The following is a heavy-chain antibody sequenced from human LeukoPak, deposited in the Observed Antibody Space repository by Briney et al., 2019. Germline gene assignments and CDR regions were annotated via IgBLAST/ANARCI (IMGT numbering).Heavy chain of an antibody. Sequence: PSETLSLTCAVYGGSFSGYCWSWIRQPPGKGLEWIGEINHSGSTNYNPSLKSRVTISVDTSKNQFSLKLSSVTAADTAVYYCARGDGITGTQGRLDYWGQGTLVTVSS. CDR3: ARGDGITGTQGRLDY. CDR1: GGSFSGYC. J-gene: IGHJ4*02. D-gene: IGHD1-20*01. CDR2: INHSGST. V-gene: IGHV4-34*01.